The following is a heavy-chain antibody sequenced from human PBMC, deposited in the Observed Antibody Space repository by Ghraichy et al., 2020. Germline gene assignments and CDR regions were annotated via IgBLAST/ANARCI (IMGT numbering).Heavy chain of an antibody. Sequence: GGSLRLSCAASGFTFSRFWMHWVRQAPGKGPEWASRINIQGRRTNYADSGKGRFTISRDNAKNTLYLQMNSLRVEDSAVYYCARGDPDHFGSETYYNIDFWGQGTLVTVSS. CDR1: GFTFSRFW. CDR2: INIQGRRT. CDR3: ARGDPDHFGSETYYNIDF. D-gene: IGHD3-10*01. V-gene: IGHV3-74*01. J-gene: IGHJ4*02.